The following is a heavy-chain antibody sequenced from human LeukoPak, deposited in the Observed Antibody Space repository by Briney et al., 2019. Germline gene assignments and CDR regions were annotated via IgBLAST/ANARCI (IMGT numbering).Heavy chain of an antibody. V-gene: IGHV3-30-3*01. CDR3: AREGEAAAGSYLDY. Sequence: GGSLRLSCAASGFTFSSYAMHWVRQAPGKGLEWVAVISYDGSNKYYADSVKGRFTISRDNSKSTLYLQMNSLRAEDTAVYYCAREGEAAAGSYLDYWGQGTLVTVSS. CDR2: ISYDGSNK. CDR1: GFTFSSYA. J-gene: IGHJ4*02. D-gene: IGHD6-13*01.